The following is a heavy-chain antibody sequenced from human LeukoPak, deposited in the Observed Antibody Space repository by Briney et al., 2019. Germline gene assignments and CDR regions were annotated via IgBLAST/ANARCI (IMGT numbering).Heavy chain of an antibody. Sequence: GASVKVSCKASGYTFSDYYIHWVRQAPGQGLEWMGWINPNSGGTDYAQKFQGRVTMTRDTSISTAYMELSRLRSDDTAVYYCAREIPHRKAAGGYYFDYWGQGTLVTVSS. CDR2: INPNSGGT. CDR3: AREIPHRKAAGGYYFDY. CDR1: GYTFSDYY. V-gene: IGHV1-2*02. J-gene: IGHJ4*02. D-gene: IGHD6-13*01.